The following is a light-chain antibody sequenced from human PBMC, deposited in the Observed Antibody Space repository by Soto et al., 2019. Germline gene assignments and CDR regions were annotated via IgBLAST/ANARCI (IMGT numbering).Light chain of an antibody. Sequence: DIQMTQSPSTLSASVGDRVTITCRASQSISSWLAWYQQKLGRAPRLLIYDASSLESGVPSRFSGSGYGTEFTLTISSLEPEDFAVYYCQQRSNRPLTFGGGTKVDIK. V-gene: IGKV1-5*01. J-gene: IGKJ4*01. CDR1: QSISSW. CDR2: DAS. CDR3: QQRSNRPLT.